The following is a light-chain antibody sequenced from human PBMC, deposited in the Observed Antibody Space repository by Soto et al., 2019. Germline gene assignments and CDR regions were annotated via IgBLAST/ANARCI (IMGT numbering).Light chain of an antibody. CDR1: DTEVGQDKS. CDR3: VSYTDTDTLV. V-gene: IGLV2-14*01. Sequence: QSVLTQPASVSGSRGQSIIISCVGRDTEVGQDKSVSWYQQGPGQAPKLLIFEVTNRPSGVSKRFSGSRSGNTASLTISGLQPDDEGDYFCVSYTDTDTLVFGTGTKVTVL. CDR2: EVT. J-gene: IGLJ1*01.